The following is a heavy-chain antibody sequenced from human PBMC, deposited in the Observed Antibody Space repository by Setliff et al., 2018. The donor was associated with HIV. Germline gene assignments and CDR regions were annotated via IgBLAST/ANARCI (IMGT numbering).Heavy chain of an antibody. Sequence: SETLSLTCTVSGGSISSGSYYWSWIRQPAGKGLEWIGRIYTNGNTNYNPSLKSRVTISIDTSKNQFSLKLNSVTAADTAVYYCAREATITSGYSGYAPPYFDYWGQGTLVTV. CDR2: IYTNGNT. CDR1: GGSISSGSYY. V-gene: IGHV4-61*02. J-gene: IGHJ4*02. CDR3: AREATITSGYSGYAPPYFDY. D-gene: IGHD5-12*01.